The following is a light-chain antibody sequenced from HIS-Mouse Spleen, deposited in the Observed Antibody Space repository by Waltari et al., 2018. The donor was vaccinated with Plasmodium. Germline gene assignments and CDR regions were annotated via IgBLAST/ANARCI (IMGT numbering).Light chain of an antibody. CDR2: KAS. V-gene: IGKV1-5*03. CDR3: QQYNSYSWT. Sequence: DIQMTPSPSSLSASVGDRVIITCRASQSISSRLAWYQQKPGKAPKLLTYKASSLESGVPSRFSGSGSGTEFTLTISSLQPDDFATYYCQQYNSYSWTFGQGTKVEIK. CDR1: QSISSR. J-gene: IGKJ1*01.